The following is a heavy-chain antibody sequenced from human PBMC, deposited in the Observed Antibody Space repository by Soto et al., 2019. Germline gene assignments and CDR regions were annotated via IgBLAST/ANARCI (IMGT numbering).Heavy chain of an antibody. D-gene: IGHD3-10*01. J-gene: IGHJ6*03. CDR3: ARAFGETPYYYYMDV. CDR2: INPNTGVT. CDR1: GYSFTDYY. Sequence: ASVKVSCKASGYSFTDYYIHWVRQAPGQGLEWLGWINPNTGVTHFAQKFQGWVTMTRDTSISTAYMELNRLTSDDTAVYYCARAFGETPYYYYMDVWGKGTTVTVSS. V-gene: IGHV1-2*04.